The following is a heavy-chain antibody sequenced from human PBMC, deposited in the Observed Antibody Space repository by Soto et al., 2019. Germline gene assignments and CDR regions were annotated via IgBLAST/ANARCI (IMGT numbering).Heavy chain of an antibody. CDR2: IVVGSGNT. D-gene: IGHD2-15*01. J-gene: IGHJ6*02. V-gene: IGHV1-58*01. Sequence: GASVKVSCKASGFTFTGSAVQWVRQARGQRLEWIGWIVVGSGNTNYAQKFQERVTITRDMSTSTAYMELSSLRSEDTAVYYCASDPGYCSGGSCYFSYYYYYGMDVWGQGTTVTVSS. CDR3: ASDPGYCSGGSCYFSYYYYYGMDV. CDR1: GFTFTGSA.